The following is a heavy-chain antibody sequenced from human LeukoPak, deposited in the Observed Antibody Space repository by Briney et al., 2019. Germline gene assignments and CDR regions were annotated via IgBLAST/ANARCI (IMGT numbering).Heavy chain of an antibody. CDR1: GGSISSYY. D-gene: IGHD3-22*01. J-gene: IGHJ4*02. Sequence: SETLSLTCTVSGGSISSYYWSWIRQSPGRGLEWIGYIYYSGITKYNPSLKSRVTISVDTSTNQFSLRLSSVTAADTAMYYCARGYYYDSNGYFLDFWGQGTLVTVSS. CDR3: ARGYYYDSNGYFLDF. CDR2: IYYSGIT. V-gene: IGHV4-59*01.